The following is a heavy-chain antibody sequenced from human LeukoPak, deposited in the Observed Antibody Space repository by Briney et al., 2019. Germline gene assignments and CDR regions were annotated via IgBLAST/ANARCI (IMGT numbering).Heavy chain of an antibody. CDR2: ISNTGGST. Sequence: GGSLRLSCAASGFSFNTYAMSWVRQAPGKGLEWVSAISNTGGSTYYADSVKGRFTISRDKSKNTLSLQMNSLRSEDTAVYYCATGNVGATNSPSLAGVWGQGTLVTVSS. V-gene: IGHV3-23*01. CDR1: GFSFNTYA. CDR3: ATGNVGATNSPSLAGV. J-gene: IGHJ4*02. D-gene: IGHD1-26*01.